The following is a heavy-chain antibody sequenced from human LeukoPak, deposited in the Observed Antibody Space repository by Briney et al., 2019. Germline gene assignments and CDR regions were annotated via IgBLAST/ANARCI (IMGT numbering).Heavy chain of an antibody. D-gene: IGHD5-18*01. CDR1: GFTVSSNY. Sequence: GGSLRLSCAASGFTVSSNYMNWVRQAPGKGLEWVSVIYGGGNIYYADSVKGRFTISRDNSKNTLYLQMNSLRAEDTAVYYCAGKVQLWLPAGYYGMDVWGQGTTVTVSS. V-gene: IGHV3-53*01. CDR3: AGKVQLWLPAGYYGMDV. J-gene: IGHJ6*02. CDR2: IYGGGNI.